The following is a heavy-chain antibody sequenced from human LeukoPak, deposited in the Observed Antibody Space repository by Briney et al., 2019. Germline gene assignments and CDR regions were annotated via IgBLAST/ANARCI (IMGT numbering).Heavy chain of an antibody. CDR2: IGTTGDT. Sequence: LSGGSLRLSCAASGFTFSSYDMHWVRQATGKGLEWVSAIGTTGDTDYPGSVKGRFTISRENAKNSLYLQMNSLRAGDTAVYYCAKDWGQGHYYYGSGSNDYWGQGTLVTVSS. J-gene: IGHJ4*02. D-gene: IGHD3-10*01. V-gene: IGHV3-13*01. CDR1: GFTFSSYD. CDR3: AKDWGQGHYYYGSGSNDY.